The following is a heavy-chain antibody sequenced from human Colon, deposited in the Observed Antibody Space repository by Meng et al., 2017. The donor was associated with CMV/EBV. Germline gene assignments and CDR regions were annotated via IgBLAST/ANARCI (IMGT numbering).Heavy chain of an antibody. CDR2: IHWNGGST. CDR1: GFTFDEYG. V-gene: IGHV3-20*04. D-gene: IGHD3-3*01. J-gene: IGHJ3*02. Sequence: GSLRLSCAASGFTFDEYGMSWVRQAPGKGLEWVSGIHWNGGSTGYADSVKGRFTISRDNAKNSLYLQMNSLRAEDTALYYCARGAYYDFWSGYQTQADAFDIWGQGTMVTVSS. CDR3: ARGAYYDFWSGYQTQADAFDI.